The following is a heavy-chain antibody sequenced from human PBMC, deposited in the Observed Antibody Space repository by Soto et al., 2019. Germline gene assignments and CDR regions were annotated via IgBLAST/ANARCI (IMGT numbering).Heavy chain of an antibody. J-gene: IGHJ3*02. CDR1: GYPVTAYY. V-gene: IGHV1-2*02. D-gene: IGHD3-3*01. Sequence: QLHLVQSGAVVKKPGASVTVSCSASGYPVTAYYMHWVRQAPGRGLEWMGGINPATGAAKYTQTFRGRVTMTRDTSTSTVVMELSGLTSEDTAVFYCARGGGVGVAGSAAFDMWGQGTLVTVSS. CDR3: ARGGGVGVAGSAAFDM. CDR2: INPATGAA.